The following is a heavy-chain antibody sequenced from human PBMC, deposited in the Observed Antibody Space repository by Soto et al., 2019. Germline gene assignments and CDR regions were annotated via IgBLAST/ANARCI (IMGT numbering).Heavy chain of an antibody. D-gene: IGHD3-16*01. CDR2: ISATGGGT. J-gene: IGHJ4*02. CDR3: AKDRRAGGNSAFYFDF. Sequence: LRLSCAASGFKFSNYAMSWVRQAPGKGLEWVSLISATGGGTYYADSVKGRFTISRDNSHNTLYLQVHSLTAEDTAVYYCAKDRRAGGNSAFYFDFWGQGAQVTVSS. V-gene: IGHV3-23*01. CDR1: GFKFSNYA.